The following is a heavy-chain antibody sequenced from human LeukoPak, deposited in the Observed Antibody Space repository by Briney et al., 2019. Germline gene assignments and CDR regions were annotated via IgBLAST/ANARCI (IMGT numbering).Heavy chain of an antibody. CDR1: GFTFSSYE. Sequence: GGSLRLSCAASGFTFSSYEMNWVRQAPGKGLEWVSVMYSGGSTYYADSVKGRFTFSRDNSKNTVYLQMNSLRAEDTAVYYCARDILSSGYFRGLGYWGQGTLVTVSS. J-gene: IGHJ4*02. CDR2: MYSGGST. V-gene: IGHV3-53*01. D-gene: IGHD3-22*01. CDR3: ARDILSSGYFRGLGY.